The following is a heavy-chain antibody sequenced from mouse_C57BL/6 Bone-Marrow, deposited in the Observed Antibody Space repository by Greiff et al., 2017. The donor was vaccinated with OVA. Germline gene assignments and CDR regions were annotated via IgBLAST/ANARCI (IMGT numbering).Heavy chain of an antibody. V-gene: IGHV8-12*01. D-gene: IGHD2-3*01. Sequence: QVTLKESGPGILQSSQTLSLTCSFSGFSLSTSGMGVSWIRQPSGKGLEWLAHIYWDDDKRYNPSLKSRLTLSKDTSRNQVFLKITSVDTADTATYYCARRPLIDDGYWWYFDVWGTGTTVTVSS. J-gene: IGHJ1*03. CDR3: ARRPLIDDGYWWYFDV. CDR2: IYWDDDK. CDR1: GFSLSTSGMG.